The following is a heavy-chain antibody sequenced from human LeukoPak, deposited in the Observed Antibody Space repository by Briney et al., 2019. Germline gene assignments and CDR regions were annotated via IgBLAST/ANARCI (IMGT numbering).Heavy chain of an antibody. D-gene: IGHD6-19*01. CDR1: GFTSSSYA. V-gene: IGHV3-30-3*01. CDR3: AKNIAVAGTGPGTFDI. Sequence: GGSLRLSCAASGFTSSSYAMHWVRQGPGKGLEWVAVISYDGSNKYYADSVKGRLTISRDNSKNTLYLQMNSLRAEDTAVYYCAKNIAVAGTGPGTFDIWGQGTMVTVSS. J-gene: IGHJ3*02. CDR2: ISYDGSNK.